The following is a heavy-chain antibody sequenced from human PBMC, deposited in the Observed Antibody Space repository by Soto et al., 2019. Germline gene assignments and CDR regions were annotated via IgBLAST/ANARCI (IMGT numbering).Heavy chain of an antibody. CDR2: IKPDESEK. CDR1: GFTFSDSW. D-gene: IGHD4-4*01. CDR3: VRGGSNYAS. Sequence: EVPLVESGGGLVQPGGSLRLSCTASGFTFSDSWMPWVRQAPGTGLEWVARIKPDESEKKYADSVKGRFSISRDNAKNSMYLQMDSLRGEDTAVYYCVRGGSNYASWGKGTLVTVSS. J-gene: IGHJ5*02. V-gene: IGHV3-7*01.